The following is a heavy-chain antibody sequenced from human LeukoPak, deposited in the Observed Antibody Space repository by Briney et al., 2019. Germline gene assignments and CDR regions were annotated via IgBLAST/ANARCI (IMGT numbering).Heavy chain of an antibody. D-gene: IGHD3-3*01. CDR3: ARDPGLRLDL. V-gene: IGHV3-33*01. CDR2: IWYDGSNE. J-gene: IGHJ4*02. Sequence: GGSLRLSCAASGFALNNYAMHWVRQAPGKGLEWVVVIWYDGSNEYYSDSVKGRFAISRDISKNTLYLQMNSLRAEDTAVYFCARDPGLRLDLWGQGTLLTVSS. CDR1: GFALNNYA.